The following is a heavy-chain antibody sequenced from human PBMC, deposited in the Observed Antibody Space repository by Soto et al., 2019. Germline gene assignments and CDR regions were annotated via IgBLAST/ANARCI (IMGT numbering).Heavy chain of an antibody. CDR3: ARHSRDYGDRYFDY. V-gene: IGHV4-59*08. CDR1: GGSISSYY. D-gene: IGHD4-17*01. J-gene: IGHJ4*02. Sequence: SETLSLTCTVSGGSISSYYWSWIRQPPGKGLEWIGYIYYSGSTNYNPSLTGRVTISVDTSKNQFSLKLSSVTAADTAVYYCARHSRDYGDRYFDYWGQGTLVTVSS. CDR2: IYYSGST.